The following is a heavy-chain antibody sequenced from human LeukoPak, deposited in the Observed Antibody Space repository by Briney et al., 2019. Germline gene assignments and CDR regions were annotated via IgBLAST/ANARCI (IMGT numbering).Heavy chain of an antibody. V-gene: IGHV3-21*01. D-gene: IGHD3-10*01. CDR2: ISSSSSYI. J-gene: IGHJ6*04. Sequence: GGSLRLSCAASGFTFNSYSMNWVRQAPGKGLEWVSSISSSSSYIYYADSVKGRFTISRDNAKNSLYLQMNSLRAEDTAVYYCARDRYYGSGSYYKEYYYYGMDVWGKGTTVTVSS. CDR3: ARDRYYGSGSYYKEYYYYGMDV. CDR1: GFTFNSYS.